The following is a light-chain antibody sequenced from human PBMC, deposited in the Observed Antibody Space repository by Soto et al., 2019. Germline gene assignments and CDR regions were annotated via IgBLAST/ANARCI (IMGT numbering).Light chain of an antibody. Sequence: EIGLTQSPGTLSLSPGERATLSCRASQSVSSSYLAWYQQKPGQAPRLLIYGASSRATGIPDRFSGSGSGTDFTLTISRLAPEDFAVYYCQQYGSSPPYTFGQGTKLEIK. CDR1: QSVSSSY. CDR3: QQYGSSPPYT. J-gene: IGKJ2*01. CDR2: GAS. V-gene: IGKV3-20*01.